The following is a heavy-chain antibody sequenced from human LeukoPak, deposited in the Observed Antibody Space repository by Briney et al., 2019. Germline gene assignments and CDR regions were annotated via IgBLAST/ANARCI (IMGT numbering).Heavy chain of an antibody. V-gene: IGHV4-34*01. D-gene: IGHD3-16*02. J-gene: IGHJ4*02. Sequence: SETLSLTCAVYGGSFSGYYWSWIRQPPGKGLEWIGEINHSGSTNYSPSLKSRVTISVDTSKNQFSLKLSSVTAADTAVYYCARSYDYVWGSYRHRFDYWGQGTLVTVSS. CDR2: INHSGST. CDR1: GGSFSGYY. CDR3: ARSYDYVWGSYRHRFDY.